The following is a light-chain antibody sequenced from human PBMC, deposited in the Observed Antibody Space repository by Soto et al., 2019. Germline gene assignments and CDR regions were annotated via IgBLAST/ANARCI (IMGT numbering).Light chain of an antibody. V-gene: IGKV1-9*01. Sequence: DIQLTPSPSFLSPSIVESVTITCRASQVISTSLAWYQVKPGKAPKLLIYDASTLESGVPSRFSGTGSGTEFTFSITSLQPEDFGTYYCQQCYMGWTFGQGTKVDIK. J-gene: IGKJ1*01. CDR2: DAS. CDR1: QVISTS. CDR3: QQCYMGWT.